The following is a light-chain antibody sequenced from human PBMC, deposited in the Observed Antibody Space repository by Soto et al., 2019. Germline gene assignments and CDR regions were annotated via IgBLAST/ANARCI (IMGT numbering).Light chain of an antibody. V-gene: IGLV1-44*01. CDR3: AAWDDSLNGLV. CDR2: THN. CDR1: NSNIGSNI. J-gene: IGLJ2*01. Sequence: QSVLTQPPSASGTPGQRVTISCSGSNSNIGSNIVNWYQQLPGTAPQLLIYTHNQRPSGVPDRFSVSKSGTSASLAISGLQSEDEADYFCAAWDDSLNGLVFGGGTKLTVL.